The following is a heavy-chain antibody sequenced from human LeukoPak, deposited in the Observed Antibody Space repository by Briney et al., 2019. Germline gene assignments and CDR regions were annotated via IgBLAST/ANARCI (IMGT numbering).Heavy chain of an antibody. V-gene: IGHV4-59*04. CDR2: ISYSEYT. Sequence: SETLSLTCTVSGGSISSYYWSWIRQPPGKGLEWIGSISYSEYTYYNPSLKSRVTMSVDTSKNQFSLKLSSVTAADTAVYFCARGPYSYDSSGAFDIWGQGTMVTVSS. CDR3: ARGPYSYDSSGAFDI. J-gene: IGHJ3*02. CDR1: GGSISSYY. D-gene: IGHD3-22*01.